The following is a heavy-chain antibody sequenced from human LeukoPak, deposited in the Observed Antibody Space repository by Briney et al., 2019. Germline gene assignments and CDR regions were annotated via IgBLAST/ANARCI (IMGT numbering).Heavy chain of an antibody. J-gene: IGHJ3*02. Sequence: PSETLSLTCTVSGGSISSYYWSWIRQPPGKGLEWIGYIYTSGSTNYNPSPKSRVTISVDTSKNQFSLKLSSVTAADTAVYYCARKVATADAFDIWGQGTMVTVSS. CDR1: GGSISSYY. V-gene: IGHV4-4*09. CDR3: ARKVATADAFDI. D-gene: IGHD5-12*01. CDR2: IYTSGST.